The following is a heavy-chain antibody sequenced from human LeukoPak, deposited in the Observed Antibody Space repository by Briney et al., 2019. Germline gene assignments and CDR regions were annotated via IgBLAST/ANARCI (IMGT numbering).Heavy chain of an antibody. CDR3: ARGKLDADFAWRWATCGMDV. V-gene: IGHV3-30-3*01. D-gene: IGHD4-17*01. Sequence: PGGSLRLSCEASGLTFSSYAVHWVRQAPGKGLEWVAVISFDGSDIYYTDSAQGRFTISRDNSKFTVYLQMSSLREGDTAIYYCARGKLDADFAWRWATCGMDVWGQGTTVIVSS. CDR2: ISFDGSDI. J-gene: IGHJ6*02. CDR1: GLTFSSYA.